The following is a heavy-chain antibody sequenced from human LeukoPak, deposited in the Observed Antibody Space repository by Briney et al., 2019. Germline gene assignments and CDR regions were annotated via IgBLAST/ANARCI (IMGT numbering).Heavy chain of an antibody. D-gene: IGHD3-16*02. V-gene: IGHV3-23*01. Sequence: GGSLRLSCAASGFTFSSYAMSWVRQAPGKGLQWVSGISGSGGSTYYADSVKGRFTISRDNSKNTLYVQMNSLRADDTAVYYCAKDLPGSYRYHEDTTWGQGTLVTVSS. CDR1: GFTFSSYA. CDR2: ISGSGGST. J-gene: IGHJ5*02. CDR3: AKDLPGSYRYHEDTT.